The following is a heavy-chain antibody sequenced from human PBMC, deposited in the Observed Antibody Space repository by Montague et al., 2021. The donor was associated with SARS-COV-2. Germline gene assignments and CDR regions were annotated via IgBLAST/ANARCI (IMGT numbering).Heavy chain of an antibody. CDR2: ISISGST. Sequence: TLSLTCTVSGGSISSGSYYWSWTRQPAGKGLEWIGRISISGSTNYNPSLKSRVTISVDTSKNQFSLKLSSVTAADTAVYYCARDIAVASLFDYWGQGTLVTVSS. CDR1: GGSISSGSYY. D-gene: IGHD6-19*01. J-gene: IGHJ4*02. V-gene: IGHV4-61*02. CDR3: ARDIAVASLFDY.